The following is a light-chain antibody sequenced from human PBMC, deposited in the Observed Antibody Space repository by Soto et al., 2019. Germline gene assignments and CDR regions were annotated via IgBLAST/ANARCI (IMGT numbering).Light chain of an antibody. V-gene: IGKV1-5*03. CDR1: QIISSW. J-gene: IGKJ2*01. CDR2: KAS. CDR3: PQYNSYSPYT. Sequence: DIQMTQSPSTLSACVGDRVNITCRASQIISSWLAWYQQKPGKAPKLLIYKASSLESGVPSRCSCSGSVTKFTLTISSLQPHYFATHYCPQYNSYSPYTFGQGNKLAIK.